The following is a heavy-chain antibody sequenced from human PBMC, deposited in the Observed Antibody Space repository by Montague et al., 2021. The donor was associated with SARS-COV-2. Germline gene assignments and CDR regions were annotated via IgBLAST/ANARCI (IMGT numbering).Heavy chain of an antibody. D-gene: IGHD5-24*01. V-gene: IGHV4-61*01. CDR2: IYYTGSR. J-gene: IGHJ5*01. CDR3: ARHARGEGYTSWFDS. Sequence: SETLSLTCTVSGDSVSRGSSYWSWIRQPPGRGLEWIGYIYYTGSRXYNSSLKSRLTISVDTSKNQFSLKLGSVTAADTAVYYCARHARGEGYTSWFDSWGQGTLVTVSS. CDR1: GDSVSRGSSY.